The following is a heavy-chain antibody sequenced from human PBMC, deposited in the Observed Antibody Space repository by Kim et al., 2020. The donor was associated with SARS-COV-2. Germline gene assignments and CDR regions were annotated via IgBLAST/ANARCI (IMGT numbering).Heavy chain of an antibody. CDR2: IHNSGNT. V-gene: IGHV4-31*03. CDR3: ARDGYFRGAHYGRDAIVRGVLYY. J-gene: IGHJ4*02. D-gene: IGHD2-8*02. CDR1: AGSIASGDYY. Sequence: SETLSLTCTVSAGSIASGDYYWSWIRQHPGKGLEWIGYIHNSGNTYYNPSLKSRLTISVETSKNQFSLKLSSVTAADTAVYYCARDGYFRGAHYGRDAIVRGVLYYWGQGTLVTVSS.